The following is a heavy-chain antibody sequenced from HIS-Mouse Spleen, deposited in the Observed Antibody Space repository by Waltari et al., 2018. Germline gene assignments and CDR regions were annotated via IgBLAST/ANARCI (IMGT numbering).Heavy chain of an antibody. CDR2: IYYSGST. Sequence: QLQLQESGPGLVKPSETLSLTCTVPGGSISSSSYYWDWSRQPPGKGLEWIGSIYYSGSTYYNPSLKSRVTISVDTSKNQFSLKLSSVTAADTAVYYCAREIPYSSSWYDWYFDLWGRGTLVTVSS. CDR1: GGSISSSSYY. V-gene: IGHV4-39*07. CDR3: AREIPYSSSWYDWYFDL. J-gene: IGHJ2*01. D-gene: IGHD6-13*01.